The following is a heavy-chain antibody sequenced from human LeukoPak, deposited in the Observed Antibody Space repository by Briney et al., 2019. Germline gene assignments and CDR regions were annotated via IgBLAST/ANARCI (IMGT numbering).Heavy chain of an antibody. CDR3: AKEWVGATDGVSMGY. CDR1: GFTFSIYA. CDR2: VDGSGVST. J-gene: IGHJ4*02. D-gene: IGHD1-26*01. V-gene: IGHV3-23*01. Sequence: GGSLRLSCAASGFTFSIYAMTWVRQAPGKGLECVSTVDGSGVSTYYADSVKGRFTISRDNSKNTLYLQMNSLRAEDTAVYYCAKEWVGATDGVSMGYWGQGTLVTVSS.